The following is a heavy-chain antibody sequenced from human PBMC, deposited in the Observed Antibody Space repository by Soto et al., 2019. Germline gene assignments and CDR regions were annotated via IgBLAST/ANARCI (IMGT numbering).Heavy chain of an antibody. CDR2: INAGNGNT. J-gene: IGHJ5*02. D-gene: IGHD3-22*01. CDR1: GYTFTTYA. Sequence: ASVKVSCKASGYTFTTYAMHWVRQAPGQRLEWMGWINAGNGNTKYSQKFQGRVTITRDTSASTAYMELSSLRSEDTAVYYCARDINDYYDSSGPLGTNWFDPWGQGTLVTVSS. V-gene: IGHV1-3*01. CDR3: ARDINDYYDSSGPLGTNWFDP.